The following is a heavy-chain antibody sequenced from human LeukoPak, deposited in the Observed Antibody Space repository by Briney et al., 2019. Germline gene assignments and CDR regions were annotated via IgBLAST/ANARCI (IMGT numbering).Heavy chain of an antibody. D-gene: IGHD3-22*01. CDR1: GYSISSGYY. Sequence: PSETLSLTCTVSGYSISSGYYWGWIRQPPGKGLEWIGSIYHSGSTYYNPSLKSRVTISVDTSKNQFSLKLSSVTAADTAVYYCATHNYYDSSGYPNWFDPWGQGTLVTVSS. CDR3: ATHNYYDSSGYPNWFDP. V-gene: IGHV4-38-2*02. CDR2: IYHSGST. J-gene: IGHJ5*02.